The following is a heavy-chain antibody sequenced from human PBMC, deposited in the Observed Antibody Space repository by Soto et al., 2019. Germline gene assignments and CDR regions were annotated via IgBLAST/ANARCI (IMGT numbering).Heavy chain of an antibody. CDR2: INHSGST. D-gene: IGHD3-10*01. Sequence: SETLSLTCAVYGGSCSGYYWSWIRQPPGKGLEWIGEINHSGSTNYNPSLKSRVTISVDTSKNQFSLKLSSVTAADTAVYYCAREYGSGSYPFDCWGQRTWVTVSS. CDR1: GGSCSGYY. CDR3: AREYGSGSYPFDC. J-gene: IGHJ1*01. V-gene: IGHV4-34*01.